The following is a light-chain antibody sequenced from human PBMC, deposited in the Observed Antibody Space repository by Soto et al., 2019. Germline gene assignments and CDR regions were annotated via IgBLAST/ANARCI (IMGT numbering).Light chain of an antibody. Sequence: EIVMTQSPATLSVSPGERATLSCRASQSVGSNLAWYQQXPGQAPRFLIYGASTRATGIPARFSGSGSGTEFTLTISSLQSEDLAVYYCQQYNNWWTFGQGTKVDIK. J-gene: IGKJ1*01. CDR2: GAS. CDR1: QSVGSN. CDR3: QQYNNWWT. V-gene: IGKV3-15*01.